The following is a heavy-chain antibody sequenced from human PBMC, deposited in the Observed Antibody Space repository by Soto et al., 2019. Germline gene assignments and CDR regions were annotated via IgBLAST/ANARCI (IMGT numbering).Heavy chain of an antibody. CDR3: AKPYSNYGLYYCYMDV. J-gene: IGHJ6*03. CDR2: ISGSGGST. D-gene: IGHD4-4*01. CDR1: GFTFSSYA. V-gene: IGHV3-23*01. Sequence: GGSLRLSCAASGFTFSSYAMSWVRQAPGKGLEWVSAISGSGGSTYYADSVKGRFTISRDNSKNTLYLQMNSLRAEDTAVYYCAKPYSNYGLYYCYMDVWGKGTTVTVSS.